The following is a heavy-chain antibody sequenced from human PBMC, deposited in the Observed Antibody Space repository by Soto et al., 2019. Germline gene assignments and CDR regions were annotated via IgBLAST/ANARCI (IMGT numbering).Heavy chain of an antibody. CDR1: GYSFTSQY. V-gene: IGHV1-46*03. Sequence: QVQLVQSGAEVKKPGASVKISCEASGYSFTSQYVHWVRQAPGQGLEWMGIINPNGGSTTYAQKCQGRAPRTGDTSPGTVYRGLSSLPSGDPAVYYCAREQGLRPGGGGTEPLDIWGQGTMVTVAS. CDR2: INPNGGST. CDR3: AREQGLRPGGGGTEPLDI. J-gene: IGHJ3*02. D-gene: IGHD5-12*01.